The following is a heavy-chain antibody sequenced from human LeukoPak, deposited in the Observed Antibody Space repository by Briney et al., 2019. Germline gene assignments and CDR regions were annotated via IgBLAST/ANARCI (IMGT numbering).Heavy chain of an antibody. V-gene: IGHV1-8*03. Sequence: DSVKVSCKASGYTFTSYDINWVRQATGQGPEWMGWMNSSSGTIGNAQKFQGRVTITGKTSISTAYMELSSLRSEDTAVYYCTRYQSGIYRFASWGQGTLV. CDR2: MNSSSGTI. D-gene: IGHD1-26*01. J-gene: IGHJ5*01. CDR1: GYTFTSYD. CDR3: TRYQSGIYRFAS.